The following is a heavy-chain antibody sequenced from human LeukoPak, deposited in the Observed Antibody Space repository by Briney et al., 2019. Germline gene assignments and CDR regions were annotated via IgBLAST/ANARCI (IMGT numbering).Heavy chain of an antibody. D-gene: IGHD1-7*01. CDR1: GDSITNYY. CDR3: ARPLGITGTTPFDY. CDR2: IYYNGNT. J-gene: IGHJ4*02. Sequence: PSETLSLTCTVSGDSITNYYWSWIRQPPGKGLEWIGHIYYNGNTHYNPSLKSRVTMSMDTSKSQFSLKLTSMTAADTAMYYCARPLGITGTTPFDYWGQGTLVTVSS. V-gene: IGHV4-59*01.